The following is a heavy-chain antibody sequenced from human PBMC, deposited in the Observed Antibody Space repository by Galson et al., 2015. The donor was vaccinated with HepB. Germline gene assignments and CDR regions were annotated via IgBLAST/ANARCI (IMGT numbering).Heavy chain of an antibody. CDR3: VRDGSSGYLVIDY. V-gene: IGHV3-33*08. J-gene: IGHJ4*02. CDR2: IWYDGSNK. D-gene: IGHD3-22*01. Sequence: SLRLSCAASGLIFSSNGMHWVRQAPGKGLEWVAVIWYDGSNKYYADSVKGRFTISRDNSKNTLYLQMNSLRAEDTAVYYCVRDGSSGYLVIDYWGQGTLVTVSS. CDR1: GLIFSSNG.